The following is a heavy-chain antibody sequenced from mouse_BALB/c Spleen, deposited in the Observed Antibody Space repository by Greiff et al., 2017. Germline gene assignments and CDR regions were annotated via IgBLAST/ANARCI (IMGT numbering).Heavy chain of an antibody. D-gene: IGHD2-2*01. CDR2: INSNGGCT. J-gene: IGHJ2*01. V-gene: IGHV5-6-3*01. Sequence: EVQLVESGGGLVQPGGSLKLSCAASGFTFSSYGMSWVRQTPDKRLELVATINSNGGCTYYPDSVKGRFTISRDNAKNTLYLQMSSLKSEDTAMYCCAREIQRRGNDMDYWGQGTTLTVSS. CDR3: AREIQRRGNDMDY. CDR1: GFTFSSYG.